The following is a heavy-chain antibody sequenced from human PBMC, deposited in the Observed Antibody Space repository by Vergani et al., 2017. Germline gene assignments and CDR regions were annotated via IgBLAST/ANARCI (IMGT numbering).Heavy chain of an antibody. D-gene: IGHD2-2*01. CDR1: GGSFSGYY. CDR3: AREQYQRRKQRIYYYMDV. CDR2: INHSGST. Sequence: QVQLQQWGAGLLKPSETLSLTCAVYGGSFSGYYWSWIRQPPGKGLEWIGEINHSGSTNYNPSLKSRVTISVDTSKNQFSLKLSSVTAADTAVYYCAREQYQRRKQRIYYYMDVWGKGTTVTVSS. V-gene: IGHV4-34*01. J-gene: IGHJ6*03.